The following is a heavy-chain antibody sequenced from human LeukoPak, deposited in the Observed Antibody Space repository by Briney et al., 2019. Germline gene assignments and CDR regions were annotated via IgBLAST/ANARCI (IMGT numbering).Heavy chain of an antibody. CDR3: ARDWNDLRTFYI. CDR1: GGSFSGYY. V-gene: IGHV4-34*01. CDR2: INHSGST. D-gene: IGHD1-1*01. J-gene: IGHJ3*02. Sequence: SETLSLTCAVYGGSFSGYYWSWIRQPPGKGLEWIGEINHSGSTNYNPSLKSRVTISVDTSKNQFSLKLSSVTAADTAVYYCARDWNDLRTFYIWGQGTMVTVSS.